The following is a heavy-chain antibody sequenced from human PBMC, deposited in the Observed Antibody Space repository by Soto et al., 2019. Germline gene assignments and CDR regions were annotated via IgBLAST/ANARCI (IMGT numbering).Heavy chain of an antibody. CDR3: ARLAVAAGDAFDI. Sequence: ASETLSLTCTVSGGSISSFYWGWIRQPSGKGLEWIGYIYYSGSTNYNPSLKSRATISVDTSKNQFSLKLSSVTAADTAVYYCARLAVAAGDAFDIWGQGTMVTVSS. CDR2: IYYSGST. V-gene: IGHV4-59*01. D-gene: IGHD6-19*01. CDR1: GGSISSFY. J-gene: IGHJ3*02.